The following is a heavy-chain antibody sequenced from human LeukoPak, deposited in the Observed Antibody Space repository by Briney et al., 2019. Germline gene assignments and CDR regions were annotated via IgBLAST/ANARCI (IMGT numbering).Heavy chain of an antibody. J-gene: IGHJ4*02. CDR2: IYYSGST. CDR3: AREKKHYGSGSLFDY. CDR1: GGSISSYY. V-gene: IGHV4-59*01. Sequence: KPSETLSLTCTVSGGSISSYYWSWIRQPPGKGLEWIGYIYYSGSTNYNPSLKSRVTISVDTSKNQFSLKLSSVTAADTAVYYCAREKKHYGSGSLFDYWGQGTLVTVSS. D-gene: IGHD3-10*01.